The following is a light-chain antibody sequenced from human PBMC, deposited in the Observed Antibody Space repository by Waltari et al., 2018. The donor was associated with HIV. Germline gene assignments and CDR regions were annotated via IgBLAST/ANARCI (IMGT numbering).Light chain of an antibody. CDR1: SSDVGRYNL. CDR2: EGN. V-gene: IGLV2-23*01. CDR3: CSYSGSYTSYV. Sequence: QSALTQPASVSGSPGQSITISCTGTSSDVGRYNLVSWYLQHPGKAPKLMIYEGNKRPSGVSNRFSGSKSGNTASLTISGLQAEDEADYYCCSYSGSYTSYVFGAGTKVTVL. J-gene: IGLJ1*01.